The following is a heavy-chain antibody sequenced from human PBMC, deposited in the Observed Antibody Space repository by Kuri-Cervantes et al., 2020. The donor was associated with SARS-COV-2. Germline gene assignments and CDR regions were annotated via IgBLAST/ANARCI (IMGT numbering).Heavy chain of an antibody. CDR2: INHSGST. V-gene: IGHV4-34*01. Sequence: GSLRLSCAVYGGSFSGYYWSWIRQPPGKGLEWIGEINHSGSTHYNPSLKSRVTISVDTSKNQFSLKLSSVTAADTAVYYCARGGIAVAGVDYWGQGTLVTVSS. J-gene: IGHJ4*02. CDR3: ARGGIAVAGVDY. CDR1: GGSFSGYY. D-gene: IGHD6-19*01.